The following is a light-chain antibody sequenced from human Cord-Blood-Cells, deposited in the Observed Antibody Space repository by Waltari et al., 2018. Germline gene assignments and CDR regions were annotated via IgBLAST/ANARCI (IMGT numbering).Light chain of an antibody. CDR3: SSYTSSSTLYV. V-gene: IGLV2-14*01. Sequence: QSALTQPASVSGSPGPSITISCTGTSSDVGGYNYVSWYQQHPGKAPKLMIYEVSNRPSGVSNRFSGTKSGDTASLTIFGLQAEDEADYYCSSYTSSSTLYVFGTGTKVTVL. J-gene: IGLJ1*01. CDR2: EVS. CDR1: SSDVGGYNY.